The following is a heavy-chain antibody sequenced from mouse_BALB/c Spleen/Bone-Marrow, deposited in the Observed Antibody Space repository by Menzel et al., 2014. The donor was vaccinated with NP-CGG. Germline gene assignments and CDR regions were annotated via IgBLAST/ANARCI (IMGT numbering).Heavy chain of an antibody. CDR1: GFIFSSYA. CDR2: ISSGGST. CDR3: ARGGFRGLDY. J-gene: IGHJ2*01. Sequence: EVQLVESGGGLVKPGGSLKLSCAASGFIFSSYAMSWVRQTPEKRLEWVASISSGGSTYYPDSVKGRFTISRDNARNILYLQMSSLRSEDTAMYYCARGGFRGLDYWGQGTTLTVSS. V-gene: IGHV5-6-5*01.